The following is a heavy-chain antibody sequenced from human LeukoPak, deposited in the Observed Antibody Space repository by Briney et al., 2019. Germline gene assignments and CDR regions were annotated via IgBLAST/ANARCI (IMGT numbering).Heavy chain of an antibody. CDR1: GGSISSGDYY. D-gene: IGHD2-2*02. J-gene: IGHJ4*02. CDR3: ARAGEGYCSSTSCYTGGFDY. Sequence: PSQTLSLTCTVSGGSISSGDYYWSWIRQPPGKGLEWIGYIYYSGSTYYNPSLKSRVTISVDTSKNQFSLKLSSVTAADTAVYYCARAGEGYCSSTSCYTGGFDYWGQGTLVTVSS. CDR2: IYYSGST. V-gene: IGHV4-30-4*01.